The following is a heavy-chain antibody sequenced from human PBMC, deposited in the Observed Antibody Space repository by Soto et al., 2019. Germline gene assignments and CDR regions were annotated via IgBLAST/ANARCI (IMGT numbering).Heavy chain of an antibody. V-gene: IGHV2-5*02. D-gene: IGHD3-3*01. Sequence: SGPTLVNPIQTLTLTCTFSGFSLSTSGVGVGWIRQPPGKALEWLALIYWDDDKRYSPSLKSRLTITKDTSKNQVVLTMTNMDPVDTATYYCAHRRNFWSGCRNNWFDPWGQGTLVTVSS. CDR2: IYWDDDK. CDR3: AHRRNFWSGCRNNWFDP. CDR1: GFSLSTSGVG. J-gene: IGHJ5*02.